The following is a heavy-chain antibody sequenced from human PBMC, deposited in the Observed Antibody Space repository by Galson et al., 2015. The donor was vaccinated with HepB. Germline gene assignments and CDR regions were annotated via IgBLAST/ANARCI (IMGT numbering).Heavy chain of an antibody. CDR1: GGSISSSSDY. CDR3: ARRGASTDAFDI. CDR2: IHYSGST. V-gene: IGHV4-39*01. J-gene: IGHJ3*02. D-gene: IGHD2-2*01. Sequence: ETLSLTCTVSGGSISSSSDYWGWIRQPPGKGLEWIGSIHYSGSTYYSPSLKSRVTISVDTSKNQFSLKLSSVTAADTAMYYCARRGASTDAFDIWGQGTMVTVSS.